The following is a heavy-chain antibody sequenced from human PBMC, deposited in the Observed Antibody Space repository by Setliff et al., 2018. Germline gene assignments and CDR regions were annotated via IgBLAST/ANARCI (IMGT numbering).Heavy chain of an antibody. D-gene: IGHD2-15*01. V-gene: IGHV3-11*04. CDR2: ISSSGNTI. CDR1: GFTFSDYS. CDR3: ARDPGGGHPSYYGMDV. J-gene: IGHJ6*02. Sequence: GGSLRLSCETSGFTFSDYSFDWVRQAPGKGLEWISFISSSGNTIYYIDSVKGRFTISRDNTKASLYLQMNSLRPEDTAVYYCARDPGGGHPSYYGMDVWGQGTTVTVSS.